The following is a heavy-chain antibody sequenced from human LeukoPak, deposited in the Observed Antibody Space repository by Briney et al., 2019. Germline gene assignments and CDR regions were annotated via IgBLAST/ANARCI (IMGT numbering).Heavy chain of an antibody. CDR1: GYSISTGYY. CDR3: AKEKGIYASPAGFDP. D-gene: IGHD6-13*01. J-gene: IGHJ5*02. V-gene: IGHV4-38-2*02. Sequence: SETLSLTCTVSGYSISTGYYWDWIRPPPGKGLEWIGTFYHGGSTYYNPSLKSRVTISVDTSKNQFSLNLTSVTAADTAVYYCAKEKGIYASPAGFDPWGQGTLVTVSS. CDR2: FYHGGST.